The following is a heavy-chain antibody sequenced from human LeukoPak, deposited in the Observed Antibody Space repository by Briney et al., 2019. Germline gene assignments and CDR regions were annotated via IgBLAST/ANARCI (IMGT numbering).Heavy chain of an antibody. J-gene: IGHJ4*02. CDR1: GFIFSDYS. V-gene: IGHV3-21*01. Sequence: GGSLRLSCAASGFIFSDYSFNWVRQAPGKGLEWVSSISSGRSYIYYADSVKGRFTISRDNAKKSVFLQMNSLRAEDTAVYYCARDIPDYWGQGTLVTVSS. CDR3: ARDIPDY. CDR2: ISSGRSYI.